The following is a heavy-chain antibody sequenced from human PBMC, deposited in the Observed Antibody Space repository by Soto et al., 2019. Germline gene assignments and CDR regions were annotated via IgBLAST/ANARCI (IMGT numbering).Heavy chain of an antibody. CDR2: IYSGGST. J-gene: IGHJ6*02. CDR3: ARAQYYDFWSGYPKNDYGMDV. V-gene: IGHV3-53*01. D-gene: IGHD3-3*01. Sequence: GGSLSLSCAASGFTVSSKYMSWVRQAPGKGLEWVSVIYSGGSTYYADSVKGRFTISRDNSKNTLYLQMNSLRAEDTAVYYCARAQYYDFWSGYPKNDYGMDVWGQGTTVTVSS. CDR1: GFTVSSKY.